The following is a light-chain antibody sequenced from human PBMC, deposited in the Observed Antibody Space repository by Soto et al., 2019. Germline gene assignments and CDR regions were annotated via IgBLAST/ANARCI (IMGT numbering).Light chain of an antibody. V-gene: IGKV3-20*01. CDR2: GAS. Sequence: EIVLTQSPGTLSLSPGERATLSCRASQSVSSSYLAWYQQKPGQAPRLLIYGASSRATGIPDRFSGSGSGTDFTLTISRLEPEDFAVYYCQQYGSSPPWTVXQGTKVDSK. J-gene: IGKJ1*01. CDR3: QQYGSSPPWT. CDR1: QSVSSSY.